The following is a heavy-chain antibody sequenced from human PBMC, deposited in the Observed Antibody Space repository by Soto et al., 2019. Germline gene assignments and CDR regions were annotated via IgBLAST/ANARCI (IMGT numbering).Heavy chain of an antibody. CDR1: PGCISSSSYY. D-gene: IGHD2-2*01. CDR2: IYYSGST. V-gene: IGHV4-39*01. CDR3: ARHSGPYASRWFDA. Sequence: PSQRRSCTLILSPGCISSSSYYWGSIRQSSRKGLEWSGSIYYSGSTYYTPSLKSRVTISRNTAKNQMSLELTSVTAAETAVYYCARHSGPYASRWFDAWGKGTRVTISS. J-gene: IGHJ5*01.